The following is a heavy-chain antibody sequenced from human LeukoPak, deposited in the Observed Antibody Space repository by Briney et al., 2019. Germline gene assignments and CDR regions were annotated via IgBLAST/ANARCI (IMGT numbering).Heavy chain of an antibody. J-gene: IGHJ4*02. CDR2: INHSGST. D-gene: IGHD3-10*01. Sequence: PSETLSLTCAVYGGSFSGYYWSWIRQPPGKGLEWIGEINHSGSTNYNPSLKSRVTMSVDTSKNQFSLKLSSVAAADTAVYYCARDLRRFSLYGPSFDYWGQGTLVTVSS. CDR1: GGSFSGYY. CDR3: ARDLRRFSLYGPSFDY. V-gene: IGHV4-34*01.